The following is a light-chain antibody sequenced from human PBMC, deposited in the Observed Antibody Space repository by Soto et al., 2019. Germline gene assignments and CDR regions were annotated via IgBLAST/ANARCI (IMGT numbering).Light chain of an antibody. V-gene: IGKV1-9*01. Sequence: DIQLTQSPSFLSASVGDRVIITCRASQDISSYLDWYQQKPGKAPKLLIYTASTLHSGVPSRFSGSGSGTEFTLTISSLQPEDFATYYCQQLNSYTFGGGTKVDIK. CDR3: QQLNSYT. CDR2: TAS. J-gene: IGKJ4*01. CDR1: QDISSY.